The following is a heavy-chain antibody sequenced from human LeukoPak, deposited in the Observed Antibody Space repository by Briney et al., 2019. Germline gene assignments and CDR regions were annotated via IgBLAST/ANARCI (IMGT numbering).Heavy chain of an antibody. V-gene: IGHV4-59*01. Sequence: SETLSLTCTVSGGSISSYYWSWIRQPPGKGLEWIGYIYYSGSTNYNPSLKSRVTISVDTSKNQFSLKLSSVTAADTAVYYCARGSYYYDSSGYFYFDYWGQGTLVTVSS. CDR1: GGSISSYY. CDR3: ARGSYYYDSSGYFYFDY. CDR2: IYYSGST. J-gene: IGHJ4*02. D-gene: IGHD3-22*01.